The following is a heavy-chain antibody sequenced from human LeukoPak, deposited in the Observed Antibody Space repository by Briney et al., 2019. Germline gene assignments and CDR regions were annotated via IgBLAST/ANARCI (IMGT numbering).Heavy chain of an antibody. CDR1: GFTFSNYW. V-gene: IGHV3-7*03. D-gene: IGHD1-14*01. J-gene: IGHJ6*02. CDR3: AKPSDYYYGMDV. Sequence: PGGSLRLSCTASGFTFSNYWMSWLRQAPGKGLEWVANTNQGGSETYYIDSVKGRFTISRDNAKSSLYLQMNSLRAEDTAVYYCAKPSDYYYGMDVWGQGTTVTVSS. CDR2: TNQGGSET.